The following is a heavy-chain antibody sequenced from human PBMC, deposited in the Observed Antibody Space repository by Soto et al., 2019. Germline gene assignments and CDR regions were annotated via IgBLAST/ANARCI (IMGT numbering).Heavy chain of an antibody. Sequence: QVQLVQSVAEVRKPGASVKVSCKASRYTFTDHFMHWVRQAPGQGFEWMGWINPNNGGTTYAQPFQSRVTMTRDTSSITAYMERSGLTPDDTAVYYCGRGVAEGGNGMDVWGQGTTVTVTS. J-gene: IGHJ6*02. CDR3: GRGVAEGGNGMDV. CDR2: INPNNGGT. D-gene: IGHD2-21*01. CDR1: RYTFTDHF. V-gene: IGHV1-2*02.